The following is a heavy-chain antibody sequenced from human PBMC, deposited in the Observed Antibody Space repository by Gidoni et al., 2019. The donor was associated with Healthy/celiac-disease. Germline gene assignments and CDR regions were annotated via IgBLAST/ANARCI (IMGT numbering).Heavy chain of an antibody. D-gene: IGHD3-10*01. CDR2: INHSGST. V-gene: IGHV4-34*01. CDR1: GGSFSGYY. Sequence: QVQLQQWGAGLLKPSENLSLTCAVYGGSFSGYYWSWIRQPPGKGLEWIGEINHSGSTNYNPSLKSRVTISVDTSKNQFSLKLSSVTAADTAVYYCARGSGSYYFHGGMDVWGQGTTVTVSS. J-gene: IGHJ6*02. CDR3: ARGSGSYYFHGGMDV.